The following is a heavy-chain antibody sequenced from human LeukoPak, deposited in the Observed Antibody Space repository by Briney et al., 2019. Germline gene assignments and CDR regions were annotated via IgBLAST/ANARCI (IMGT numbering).Heavy chain of an antibody. CDR2: ISWNSGSI. J-gene: IGHJ4*02. CDR3: AKVGAIAKGSYYFDY. CDR1: GFTFDDYA. Sequence: GGSLRLSCAASGFTFDDYAMHWVRHAPGKGLEWVSGISWNSGSIGYADSVKGRFTISRDNAKNSLYLQMNSLRAEDTALYYCAKVGAIAKGSYYFDYWGQGTLVTVSS. D-gene: IGHD4-17*01. V-gene: IGHV3-9*01.